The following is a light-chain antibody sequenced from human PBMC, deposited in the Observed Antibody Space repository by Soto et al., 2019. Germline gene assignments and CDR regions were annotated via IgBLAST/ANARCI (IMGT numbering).Light chain of an antibody. CDR3: QQRSNGIT. V-gene: IGKV3-11*01. CDR2: DAS. CDR1: QSVSSY. J-gene: IGKJ5*01. Sequence: EIVLTQSPAPLSLSPGERATLSCRASQSVSSYLAWYQQKPGQAPRLLIYDASNRATGIPARFSGSGSGTDFTLTISSLEPEDFAVYYCQQRSNGITFGQGTLLEIK.